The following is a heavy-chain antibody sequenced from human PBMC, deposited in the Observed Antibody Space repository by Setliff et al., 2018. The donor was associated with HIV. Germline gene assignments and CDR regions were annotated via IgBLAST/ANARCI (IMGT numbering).Heavy chain of an antibody. Sequence: LSLTCTVSDYSTSNNYYWGWTRQPPGKGLKWVGSIYDSENTYYNPSLQSRITISVDPSKNQFSLTLNSVTAADTAVYYCATIPAYYYGSGSYPGAFDIWGQG. J-gene: IGHJ3*02. D-gene: IGHD3-10*01. CDR2: IYDSENT. CDR3: ATIPAYYYGSGSYPGAFDI. CDR1: DYSTSNNYY. V-gene: IGHV4-38-2*02.